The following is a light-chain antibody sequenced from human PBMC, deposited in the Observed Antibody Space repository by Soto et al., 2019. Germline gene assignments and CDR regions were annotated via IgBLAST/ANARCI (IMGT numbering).Light chain of an antibody. V-gene: IGKV3-20*01. CDR1: QSVSSTS. J-gene: IGKJ5*01. Sequence: EVVLTQSPGTLSLSPGERVTILCLASQSVSSTSLAWYQQKPGQTPRLLIYGASSRATGTPDRISGGGSGTHFTLTIRRLEPEDFAVYYCQHYVTSSITFGQGTRLEMK. CDR3: QHYVTSSIT. CDR2: GAS.